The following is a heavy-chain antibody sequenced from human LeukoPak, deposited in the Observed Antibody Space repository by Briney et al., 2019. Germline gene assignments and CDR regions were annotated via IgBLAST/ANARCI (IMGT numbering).Heavy chain of an antibody. D-gene: IGHD3-22*01. J-gene: IGHJ4*02. CDR2: IKQDGSEK. CDR1: GFTFSSYW. CDR3: ARSYYDSSGSYYFDY. V-gene: IGHV3-7*01. Sequence: GGSLRLSCAASGFTFSSYWMSWVRQAPGKGLEWVANIKQDGSEKYYVDSVKGRFTISRDNAKNSLYLQMNSLRAEDTAVYYCARSYYDSSGSYYFDYWGQGTLVTVSS.